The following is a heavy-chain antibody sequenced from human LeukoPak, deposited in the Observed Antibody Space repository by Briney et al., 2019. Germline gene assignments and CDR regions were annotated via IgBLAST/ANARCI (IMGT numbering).Heavy chain of an antibody. V-gene: IGHV3-7*03. Sequence: GGSLRLSCAVSGFTFSGFWMSWSRQAPGKGLEWVASINSDGSEGYYADVVKGRFTISRDNAKNSLYLQINSLRAEDTAVYYCARGDKDYYYGMDVWGQGTTVTVSS. CDR1: GFTFSGFW. D-gene: IGHD2-15*01. J-gene: IGHJ6*02. CDR2: INSDGSEG. CDR3: ARGDKDYYYGMDV.